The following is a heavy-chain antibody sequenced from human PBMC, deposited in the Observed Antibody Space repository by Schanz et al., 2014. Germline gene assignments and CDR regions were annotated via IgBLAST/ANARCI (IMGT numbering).Heavy chain of an antibody. J-gene: IGHJ3*02. V-gene: IGHV4-31*03. Sequence: VQLQESGPGLVKPSQTLSLTCTVSGDSISSGGYYWSWIRQHPGKGLEWIGYISYSGVTYYNPSLKSRVTISVDTSKNQFSLNLSSATAADTAVYYCARDRGHGDLPGDIWGQGTMVTVSS. CDR3: ARDRGHGDLPGDI. CDR1: GDSISSGGYY. CDR2: ISYSGVT. D-gene: IGHD4-17*01.